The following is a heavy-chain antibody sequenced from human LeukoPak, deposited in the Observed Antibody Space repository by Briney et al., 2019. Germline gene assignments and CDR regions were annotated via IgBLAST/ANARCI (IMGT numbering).Heavy chain of an antibody. CDR1: GGSISSSSYY. CDR2: IYYSGST. J-gene: IGHJ6*03. V-gene: IGHV4-39*07. CDR3: ARVGDLRYYYYMDV. D-gene: IGHD3-10*01. Sequence: PSETLSLTCTVSGGSISSSSYYWGWIRQPPGKGLEWIGGIYYSGSTYYNPSLKSRVTISVDTSKNQFSLKLSSVTAADTAVYYCARVGDLRYYYYMDVWGKGTTVTVSS.